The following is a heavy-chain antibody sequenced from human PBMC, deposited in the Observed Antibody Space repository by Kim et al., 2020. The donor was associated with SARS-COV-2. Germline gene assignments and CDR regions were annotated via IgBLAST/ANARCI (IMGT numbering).Heavy chain of an antibody. CDR2: ISYDGSNK. J-gene: IGHJ6*02. D-gene: IGHD3-10*01. Sequence: GGSLRLSCAASGFTFSSYGMHWVRQAPGKGLEWVAVISYDGSNKYYADSVKGRFTISRDNSKNTLYLQMNSLRAEDKAVYYCAKVMVGVADYYGSGSRVQVYYYRMDVWGQGTTVTVSS. V-gene: IGHV3-30*18. CDR3: AKVMVGVADYYGSGSRVQVYYYRMDV. CDR1: GFTFSSYG.